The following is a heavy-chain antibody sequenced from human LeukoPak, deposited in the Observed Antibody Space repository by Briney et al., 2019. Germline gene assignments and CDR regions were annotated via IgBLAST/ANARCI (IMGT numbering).Heavy chain of an antibody. CDR3: ARVGATYGDPLEYDY. J-gene: IGHJ4*02. D-gene: IGHD1-26*01. CDR2: ISVYSGKR. CDR1: GSSFTTYG. Sequence: ASVKVSCKASGSSFTTYGISWVRQAPGPGLEWMGWISVYSGKRDYETKLLDRVTMTTDTSTSTAYMELRSLTSADTGTYYCARVGATYGDPLEYDYWGQETQGTVSS. V-gene: IGHV1-18*01.